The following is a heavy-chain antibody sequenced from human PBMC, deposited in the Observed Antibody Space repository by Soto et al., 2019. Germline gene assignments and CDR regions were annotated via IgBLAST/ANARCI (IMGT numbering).Heavy chain of an antibody. CDR1: GGSISSSSYY. CDR2: IYYSGST. CDR3: VSRGNDYGAFHMMGDV. V-gene: IGHV4-39*01. J-gene: IGHJ6*02. Sequence: SETLSLTCTVSGGSISSSSYYWGWIRQPPGKGLEWIGSIYYSGSTYYNPSLKSRVTISVDTSKNQFSLKLSSVTAADTAVYYCVSRGNDYGAFHMMGDVWGQGTTVT. D-gene: IGHD4-17*01.